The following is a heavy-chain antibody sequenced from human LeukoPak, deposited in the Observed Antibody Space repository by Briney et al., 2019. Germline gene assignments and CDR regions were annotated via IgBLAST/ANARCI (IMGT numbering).Heavy chain of an antibody. J-gene: IGHJ4*02. CDR3: ARGGDDFWSGYSPGFDY. CDR1: GYTFTSYD. CDR2: INPDGGNT. V-gene: IGHV1-8*01. Sequence: ASVKVSCKASGYTFTSYDINWVRQAPGQVLEWMGLINPDGGNTNYAQNFQGRVTMTRDTSISTAYMELSSLRSEDTAVYYCARGGDDFWSGYSPGFDYWGQGTLVTVSS. D-gene: IGHD3-3*01.